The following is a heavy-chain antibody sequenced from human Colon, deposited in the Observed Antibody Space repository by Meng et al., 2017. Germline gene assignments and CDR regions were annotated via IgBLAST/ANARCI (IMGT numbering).Heavy chain of an antibody. CDR2: TYYRSEWQN. V-gene: IGHV6-1*01. CDR3: TTWYGEY. J-gene: IGHJ4*02. CDR1: GDTVSSNLAL. Sequence: VPLQQSGAGLVKPSQTLSLTCAISGDTVSSNLALWHWVRQSPSRGLEWLGQTYYRSEWQNHYGVSVKSRITINADTSRNHFSLHLNSVTPEDTAVYYCTTWYGEYWGQGTLVTASS. D-gene: IGHD3-10*01.